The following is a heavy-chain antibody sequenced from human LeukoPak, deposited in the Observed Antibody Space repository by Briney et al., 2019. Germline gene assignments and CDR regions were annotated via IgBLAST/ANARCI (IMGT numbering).Heavy chain of an antibody. CDR3: ARNGAPNSTLAHAFDI. V-gene: IGHV1-46*01. J-gene: IGHJ3*02. CDR1: GYTFTSYY. Sequence: ASVKVSCKASGYTFTSYYMHWVRQAPGQGLEWMGIINPSGGSTSYAQKFQGRVTMTRDMSTSTVYMELSSLRSEDTAVYYCARNGAPNSTLAHAFDIWGQGTMVTVSS. CDR2: INPSGGST. D-gene: IGHD2/OR15-2a*01.